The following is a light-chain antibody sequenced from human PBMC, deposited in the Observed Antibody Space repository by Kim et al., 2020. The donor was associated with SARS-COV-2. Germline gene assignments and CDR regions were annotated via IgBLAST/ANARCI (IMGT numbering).Light chain of an antibody. CDR3: QSYDSSNRV. CDR2: GEK. J-gene: IGLJ3*02. Sequence: GKNVTISRTPSSGKLGSNHGEWDQPRPGSSPNTVIYGEKQRPLGVPDRFSGSNDSPPNSASLTISGLKTEDEADYYCQSYDSSNRVFGGGTQLTVL. V-gene: IGLV6-57*01. CDR1: SGKLGSNH.